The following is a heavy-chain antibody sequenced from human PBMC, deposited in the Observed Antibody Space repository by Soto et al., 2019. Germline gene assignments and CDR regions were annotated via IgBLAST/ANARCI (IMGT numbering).Heavy chain of an antibody. Sequence: QVQLVQSGAEVTKPGSSVKVSCKASGGTFSSYAISWVRQAPGQGLEWMGGIIPIFGTANYAQKFQGRVTSTADESTSTAYMELSSLRSEDTAVSYCARSVGVVPNKANTRYFDLWGRGTLVTVSS. D-gene: IGHD2-21*01. CDR2: IIPIFGTA. CDR3: ARSVGVVPNKANTRYFDL. J-gene: IGHJ2*01. V-gene: IGHV1-69*01. CDR1: GGTFSSYA.